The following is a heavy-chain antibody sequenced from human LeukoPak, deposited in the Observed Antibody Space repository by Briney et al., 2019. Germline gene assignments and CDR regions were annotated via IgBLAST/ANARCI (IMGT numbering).Heavy chain of an antibody. Sequence: GESLKISCKGSGYGFTSYWIAWVRQMPGKGLQCMGIIFPGDSDTRYSPSFQGQVTISADKSISTAYLQWSSLKASDTAMHYCARGQDGSGTLLDYWGQGTLVTVSS. J-gene: IGHJ4*02. CDR3: ARGQDGSGTLLDY. CDR1: GYGFTSYW. CDR2: IFPGDSDT. D-gene: IGHD3-10*01. V-gene: IGHV5-51*01.